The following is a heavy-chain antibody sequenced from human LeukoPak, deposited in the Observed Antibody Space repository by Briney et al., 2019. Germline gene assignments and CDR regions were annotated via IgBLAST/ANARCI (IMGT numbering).Heavy chain of an antibody. V-gene: IGHV3-48*03. Sequence: GGSLRLSCAASAFTFSSYEMNWVRQAPGKGLEWVSYISSSGSTIYYADSVKGRFTLSRDNSKNTLYLQMNSLRAEDTALYYCAKNGYTSGWYDSWGQGILVTVSS. J-gene: IGHJ5*01. CDR1: AFTFSSYE. CDR3: AKNGYTSGWYDS. CDR2: ISSSGSTI. D-gene: IGHD5-12*01.